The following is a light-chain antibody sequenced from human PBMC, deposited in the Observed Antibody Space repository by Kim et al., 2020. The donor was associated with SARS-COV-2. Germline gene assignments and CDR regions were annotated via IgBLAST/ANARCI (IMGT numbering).Light chain of an antibody. CDR3: LQSDSTPFT. Sequence: DIQMTQSPSSLSASVGDRVTITCRASQSISSYLNWYQQKPGKAPKLLIYAASSLQSGVPSRFSGSGSGTDFTLTISSLQAEDFAIYYCLQSDSTPFTFGGGTKVDIK. J-gene: IGKJ4*01. CDR2: AAS. V-gene: IGKV1-39*01. CDR1: QSISSY.